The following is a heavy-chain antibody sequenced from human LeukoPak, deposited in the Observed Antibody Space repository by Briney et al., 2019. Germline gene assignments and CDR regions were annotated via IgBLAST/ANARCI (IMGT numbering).Heavy chain of an antibody. J-gene: IGHJ4*02. CDR2: ISSSGSTV. CDR3: AKGRRYYYDSSGYYYAPFDY. Sequence: GGSLRLSCAASGFTFSSYSMNWVRQAPGKGLEWVSYISSSGSTVYYADSVKGRFTISRDNSKNTLYLQMNSLRAEDTAVYYCAKGRRYYYDSSGYYYAPFDYWGQGTLVTVSS. V-gene: IGHV3-48*01. CDR1: GFTFSSYS. D-gene: IGHD3-22*01.